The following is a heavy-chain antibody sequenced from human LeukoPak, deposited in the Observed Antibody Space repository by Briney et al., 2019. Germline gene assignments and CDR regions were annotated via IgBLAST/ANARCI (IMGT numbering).Heavy chain of an antibody. J-gene: IGHJ6*02. CDR3: AGDVQYSSSWPLYGMDV. CDR2: ISSSSSYI. Sequence: GGSLRLSCAASGFTFSSYSMNWVRQAPGKGLEWVSSISSSSSYIYYADSVKGRFTISRDNAKNSLYLQMNSLRAEDTAVYYCAGDVQYSSSWPLYGMDVWGQGTTVTVSS. D-gene: IGHD6-13*01. V-gene: IGHV3-21*01. CDR1: GFTFSSYS.